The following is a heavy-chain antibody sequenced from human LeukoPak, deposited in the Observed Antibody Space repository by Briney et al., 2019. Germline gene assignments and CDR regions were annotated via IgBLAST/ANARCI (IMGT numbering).Heavy chain of an antibody. Sequence: ASVKVSCKASGGTFSRYAISWVREAPGQGLEWMGGIIPIFGTANYAQKFQGRVTITADESTSTAYMELSSLRSEDTAVYYCAREPQGQQLPDAFDIWGQGIMVPVSS. V-gene: IGHV1-69*13. D-gene: IGHD6-13*01. J-gene: IGHJ3*02. CDR2: IIPIFGTA. CDR3: AREPQGQQLPDAFDI. CDR1: GGTFSRYA.